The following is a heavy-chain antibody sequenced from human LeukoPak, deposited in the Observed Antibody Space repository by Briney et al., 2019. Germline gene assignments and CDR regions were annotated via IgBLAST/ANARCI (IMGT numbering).Heavy chain of an antibody. Sequence: GRSLRLSCAASGFTFDDYAMHWGRQAPGKGLEWVSGISWNSGSIGYADSVRGRFTISRDTAKNSLYLQMNSLRAEDTALYYCAKDRGPARRGWFEPWDQGNLVTVSA. CDR3: AKDRGPARRGWFEP. CDR1: GFTFDDYA. V-gene: IGHV3-9*01. CDR2: ISWNSGSI. D-gene: IGHD6-6*01. J-gene: IGHJ5*02.